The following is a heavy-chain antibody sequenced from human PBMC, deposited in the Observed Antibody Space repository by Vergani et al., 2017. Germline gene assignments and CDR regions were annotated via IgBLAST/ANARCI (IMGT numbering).Heavy chain of an antibody. J-gene: IGHJ3*01. CDR1: GFDFSSYI. D-gene: IGHD2-2*01. CDR2: VSTGPKSQ. CDR3: AREYSSTSGRAFDF. Sequence: QLVESGGGWVQPGGSLRLSCVVSGFDFSSYIMNWVRQAPGKGLEWVSLVSTGPKSQSYAESVKGRFTISRDSAKNSLYLQMDSLRAEDTAVYYCAREYSSTSGRAFDFWGQGTKVTVSS. V-gene: IGHV3-48*01.